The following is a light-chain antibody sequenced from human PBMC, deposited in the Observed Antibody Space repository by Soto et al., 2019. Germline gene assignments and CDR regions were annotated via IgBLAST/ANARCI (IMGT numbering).Light chain of an antibody. J-gene: IGKJ3*01. CDR3: QQYNSYSPLT. CDR1: QSITHW. Sequence: DIQMTQSPSTLSASVGDRVTITCRASQSITHWLAWYQQKPEKAPKLLVYDASSLETGVPSRFSGSGSGTVFSLTISRLETDDFATYYCQQYNSYSPLTFGPVTKVDVK. V-gene: IGKV1-5*01. CDR2: DAS.